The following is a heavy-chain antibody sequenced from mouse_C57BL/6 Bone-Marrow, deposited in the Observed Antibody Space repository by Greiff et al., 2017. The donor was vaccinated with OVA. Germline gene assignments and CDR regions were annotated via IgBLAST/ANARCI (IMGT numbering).Heavy chain of an antibody. CDR1: GYTFTSYW. Sequence: QVQLQQPGAELVRPGTSVKLSCKASGYTFTSYWMHWVKQRPGQGLEWIGVIDPSDSYTNYNQKFKGKATLTVDTSSSTAYMQLSSLTSEDSAVYYCARAVLYYYWYFDVWGTGTTVTVSS. CDR3: ARAVLYYYWYFDV. D-gene: IGHD1-1*01. J-gene: IGHJ1*03. V-gene: IGHV1-59*01. CDR2: IDPSDSYT.